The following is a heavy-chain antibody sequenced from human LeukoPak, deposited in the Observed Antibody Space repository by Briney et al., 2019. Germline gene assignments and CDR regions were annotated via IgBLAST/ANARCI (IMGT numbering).Heavy chain of an antibody. Sequence: ASVKVSCKASGGTFSSYAISWVRQAPGQGLEWMGWMNPNSGNTGYAQKFQGRVTITRNTSISTAYMELSSLRSEDTAVYYCARVVGITMVRGVIRALGYWGQGTLVTVSS. J-gene: IGHJ4*02. D-gene: IGHD3-10*01. CDR3: ARVVGITMVRGVIRALGY. CDR2: MNPNSGNT. V-gene: IGHV1-8*03. CDR1: GGTFSSYA.